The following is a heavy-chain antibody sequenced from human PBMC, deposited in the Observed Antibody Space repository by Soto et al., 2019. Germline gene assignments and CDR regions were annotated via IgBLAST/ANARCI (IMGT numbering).Heavy chain of an antibody. CDR3: ARGGAWQFDY. CDR1: GDSISSDKW. CDR2: IHHSGRT. Sequence: QVQLQESGPGLVKPSGTLSLTCAVSGDSISSDKWWSWVRQPPGKGLEWIGEIHHSGRTNYNPSLXXRVTILVEKSKNQVSLELSSMTAADTAVYYCARGGAWQFDYWGQGTLVTVSS. J-gene: IGHJ4*02. D-gene: IGHD2-21*02. V-gene: IGHV4-4*02.